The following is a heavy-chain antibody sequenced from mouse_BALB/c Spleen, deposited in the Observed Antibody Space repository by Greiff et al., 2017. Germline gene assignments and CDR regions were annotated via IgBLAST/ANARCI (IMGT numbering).Heavy chain of an antibody. J-gene: IGHJ4*01. CDR2: IDPANGNT. CDR3: ARPSGKGYAMDY. CDR1: GFNIKDTY. D-gene: IGHD4-1*01. Sequence: VQLQQSGAELVKPGASVKLSCTASGFNIKDTYMHWVKQRPEQGLEWIGRIDPANGNTKYDPKFQGKATITADTSSNTAYLQLSSLTSEDTAVYYCARPSGKGYAMDYWGQGTSVTVSS. V-gene: IGHV14-3*02.